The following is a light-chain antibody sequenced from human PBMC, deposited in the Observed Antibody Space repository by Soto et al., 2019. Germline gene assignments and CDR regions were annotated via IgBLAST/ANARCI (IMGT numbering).Light chain of an antibody. Sequence: QSALTQPASVSGSPGQSITISGTGESSDIGNYNLVSWYQQHPGKAPKLMIYEGNERPSGVSNRFSGSKSGNTASLTISGLQAEDEADYYCCSYAGSLVFGGGTKLTVL. V-gene: IGLV2-23*01. CDR2: EGN. CDR1: SSDIGNYNL. J-gene: IGLJ2*01. CDR3: CSYAGSLV.